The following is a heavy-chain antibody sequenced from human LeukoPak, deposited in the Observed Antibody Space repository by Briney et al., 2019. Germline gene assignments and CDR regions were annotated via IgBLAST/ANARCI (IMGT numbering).Heavy chain of an antibody. V-gene: IGHV1-69*06. J-gene: IGHJ2*01. CDR2: IIPIFGTA. CDR1: GYTFTKFD. D-gene: IGHD6-19*01. Sequence: ASVKVSCKASGYTFTKFDINWVRQAPGQGLEWMGGIIPIFGTANYAQKFQGRVTMTEDTSTDTAYMELSSLRSEDTAVYYCATSIAVAAYWYFDLWGRGTLVTVSS. CDR3: ATSIAVAAYWYFDL.